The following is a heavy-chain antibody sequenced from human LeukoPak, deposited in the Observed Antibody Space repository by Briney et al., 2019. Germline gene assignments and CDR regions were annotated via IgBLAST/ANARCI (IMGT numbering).Heavy chain of an antibody. CDR3: ARERGDTIFGVVIIGGYFDY. CDR2: IKQDGSEK. CDR1: GFSFRNSW. J-gene: IGHJ4*02. V-gene: IGHV3-7*01. D-gene: IGHD3-3*01. Sequence: PGGSLRLSCAASGFSFRNSWMSWVRQAPGKGLEWVANIKQDGSEKYYVDSVKGRFTISRDNAKNSLYLQMNSLRAEDTAVYYCARERGDTIFGVVIIGGYFDYWGQGTLITVSS.